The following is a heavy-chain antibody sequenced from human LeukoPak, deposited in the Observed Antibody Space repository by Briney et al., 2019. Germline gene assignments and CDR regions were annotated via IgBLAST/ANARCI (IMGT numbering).Heavy chain of an antibody. D-gene: IGHD3-22*01. CDR1: GFTFSSYA. Sequence: TGGSLRLSCAASGFTFSSYAMSWVRQAPGKGLEWVSAISGSGGSTYYADSVKGRFTISRDNSKNTLYLQMNSLRAEDTAVYYCAKRNYYDGSGYFDYWGQGTLVTVSS. CDR3: AKRNYYDGSGYFDY. V-gene: IGHV3-23*01. CDR2: ISGSGGST. J-gene: IGHJ4*02.